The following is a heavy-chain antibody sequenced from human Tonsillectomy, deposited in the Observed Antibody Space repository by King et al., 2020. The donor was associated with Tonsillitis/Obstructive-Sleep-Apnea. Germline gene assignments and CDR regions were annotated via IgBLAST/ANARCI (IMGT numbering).Heavy chain of an antibody. V-gene: IGHV3-23*04. J-gene: IGHJ4*02. CDR3: AKDHGIAADGCFDY. D-gene: IGHD6-13*01. Sequence: VQLVESGGGLVQPGGSLRLSCAASGFTFSSYAMSWVRKAPGKGLEWFSSISGSGVSTYYADSVKGRVPISRDNSKNTLYLQMNSLRAEDTAVYYCAKDHGIAADGCFDYWGQGTLVTVSS. CDR1: GFTFSSYA. CDR2: ISGSGVST.